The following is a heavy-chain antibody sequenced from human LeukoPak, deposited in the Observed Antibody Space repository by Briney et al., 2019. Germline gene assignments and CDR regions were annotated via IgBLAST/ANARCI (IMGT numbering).Heavy chain of an antibody. CDR3: AKRDWPYFFDY. CDR1: GFTVSSNY. J-gene: IGHJ4*02. CDR2: ISGNGAET. V-gene: IGHV3-53*01. Sequence: GGSLRLSCAASGFTVSSNYMSWVRQAPGKGLEWVSVISGNGAETYYADSVKGRFTVFRDNSKNTLYLQMNSLRADDTAVYYCAKRDWPYFFDYWGQGTPVTVSS. D-gene: IGHD3/OR15-3a*01.